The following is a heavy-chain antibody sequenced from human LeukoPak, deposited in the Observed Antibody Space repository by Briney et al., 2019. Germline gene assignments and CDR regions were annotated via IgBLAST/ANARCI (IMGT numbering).Heavy chain of an antibody. CDR3: AIETQENNWFDP. V-gene: IGHV4-59*01. CDR2: IYYSGST. CDR1: GGSISSYY. Sequence: SETLSLTCTVSGGSISSYYWSWIRQPPGKGLEWIGYIYYSGSTNYNPSLKSRVTISVDTSKNQFSLKLSSVTAADTAVYYCAIETQENNWFDPWGQGTLVTVSS. J-gene: IGHJ5*02.